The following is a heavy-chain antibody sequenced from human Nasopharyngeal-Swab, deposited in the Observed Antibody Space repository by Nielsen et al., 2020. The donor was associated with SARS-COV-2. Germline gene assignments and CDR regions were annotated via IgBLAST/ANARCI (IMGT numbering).Heavy chain of an antibody. J-gene: IGHJ4*02. D-gene: IGHD2-15*01. CDR1: GFTFSSYS. CDR2: ISSSSSYI. Sequence: GESLKISCAASGFTFSSYSMNWVRQAPGKGLEWVSSISSSSSYIYYADSVKGRFTISRDNAKNSLYLQMNRLRAEDTDVYYCARDIEGGLGLRYWGQGTLVTVSS. CDR3: ARDIEGGLGLRY. V-gene: IGHV3-21*01.